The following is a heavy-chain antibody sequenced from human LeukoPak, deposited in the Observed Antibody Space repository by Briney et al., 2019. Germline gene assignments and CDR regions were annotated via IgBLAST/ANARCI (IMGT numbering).Heavy chain of an antibody. CDR2: INPNSGGA. CDR3: ARGPPEYCSGGSCYSGRNWTDP. V-gene: IGHV1-2*02. D-gene: IGHD2-15*01. CDR1: GYIFTGYY. Sequence: ASVKVSCKASGYIFTGYYMHWVRQAPGQGLEWMGWINPNSGGADYAQNFQGRVTMTRDTSISTAYMTLNRLRSDDTAVYYCARGPPEYCSGGSCYSGRNWTDPWGQGTLVTVSS. J-gene: IGHJ5*02.